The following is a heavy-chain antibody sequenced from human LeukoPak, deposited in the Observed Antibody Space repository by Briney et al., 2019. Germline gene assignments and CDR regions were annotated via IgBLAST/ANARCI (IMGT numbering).Heavy chain of an antibody. CDR2: IRSKAYGGTT. CDR3: TRERVLVRGVSFDY. J-gene: IGHJ4*02. Sequence: GGSLRLSCTASGFTFGDYAMSWVRQAPGKGLEWVGFIRSKAYGGTTEYAASVKGRFTISRDDSKSIAYLQMNSLKTEDTAVYYCTRERVLVRGVSFDYWGQGTLVTVSS. D-gene: IGHD3-10*01. CDR1: GFTFGDYA. V-gene: IGHV3-49*04.